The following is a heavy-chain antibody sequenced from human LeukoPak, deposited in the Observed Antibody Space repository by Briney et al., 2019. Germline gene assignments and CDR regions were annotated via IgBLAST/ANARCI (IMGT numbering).Heavy chain of an antibody. CDR1: GFTFSSYW. CDR3: ARDYYGSGSYFFTVGVGFDY. CDR2: INSDGSST. Sequence: GGSLRLSCAASGFTFSSYWMHWVRQAPGKGLVWVSRINSDGSSTSYADSVKGRFTISRDNAKNTLYLQMNSLRAEDTAVYYCARDYYGSGSYFFTVGVGFDYWGQGTLVTVSS. J-gene: IGHJ4*02. D-gene: IGHD3-10*01. V-gene: IGHV3-74*01.